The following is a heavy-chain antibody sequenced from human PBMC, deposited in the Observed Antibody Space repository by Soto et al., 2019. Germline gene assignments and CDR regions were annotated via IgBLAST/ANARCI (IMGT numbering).Heavy chain of an antibody. Sequence: TCTVSGYSISSGYHWAWIRQPPGKGLEWLGSVHYSGNTYYNPSLKSRLTISVDKSKNQFSLNLSSVTAADTAVYYCARQDRVVAEGRWFDPWGQGTLVTVSS. CDR2: VHYSGNT. D-gene: IGHD2-15*01. J-gene: IGHJ5*02. CDR3: ARQDRVVAEGRWFDP. V-gene: IGHV4-38-2*02. CDR1: GYSISSGYH.